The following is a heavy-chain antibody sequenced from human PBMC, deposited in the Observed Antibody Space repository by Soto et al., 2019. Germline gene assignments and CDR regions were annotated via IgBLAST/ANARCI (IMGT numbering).Heavy chain of an antibody. Sequence: QVQLQESGPGLVKPSQTLSLTCTVSGGSISSGGYYWSWIRQHPGKGLEWIGYIYYSGSTYYNPALKSRVTLSVDPSKNQSSLKLSSVTAADTAVYYCARVCGGDCHYGMDVWGQGTTVTVSS. CDR2: IYYSGST. CDR1: GGSISSGGYY. V-gene: IGHV4-31*03. J-gene: IGHJ6*02. CDR3: ARVCGGDCHYGMDV. D-gene: IGHD2-21*02.